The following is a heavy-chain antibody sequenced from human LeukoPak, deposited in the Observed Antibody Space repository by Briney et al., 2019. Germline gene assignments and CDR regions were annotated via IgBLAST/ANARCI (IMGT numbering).Heavy chain of an antibody. V-gene: IGHV4-34*01. D-gene: IGHD2-2*01. J-gene: IGHJ3*02. CDR3: ARVCSSSSCYSHAFDI. CDR1: GGSFSGYY. Sequence: SETLSLTCAVYGGSFSGYYWSWIRQPPGKGLEWIGEINHSGSTNYNPSLKRRVTISVDTSKNQFSLKLSSVTAADTAVYYCARVCSSSSCYSHAFDIWGQGTMVTVSS. CDR2: INHSGST.